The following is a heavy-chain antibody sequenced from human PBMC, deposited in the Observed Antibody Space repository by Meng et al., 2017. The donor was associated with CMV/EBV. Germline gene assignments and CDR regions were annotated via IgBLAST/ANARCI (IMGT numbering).Heavy chain of an antibody. CDR2: IWYDGSNK. CDR1: GFTFSSYG. D-gene: IGHD2-2*01. CDR3: ARDIVVVPAARTNYYYYYGMDV. J-gene: IGHJ6*02. V-gene: IGHV3-33*01. Sequence: LSLTCAASGFTFSSYGMHWVRQAPGKGLEWVAVIWYDGSNKYYADSVKGRFTISRDNSKNTLYLQMNSLRAEDTAVYYCARDIVVVPAARTNYYYYYGMDVWGQGTTVTVSS.